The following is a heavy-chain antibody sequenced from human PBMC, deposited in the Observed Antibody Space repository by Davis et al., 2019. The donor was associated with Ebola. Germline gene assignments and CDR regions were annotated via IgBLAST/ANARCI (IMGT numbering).Heavy chain of an antibody. CDR1: GLSVSATY. CDR3: AKDLSPYFDYPDYYYGLDV. CDR2: ISGSGGGT. V-gene: IGHV3-23*01. J-gene: IGHJ6*02. D-gene: IGHD3-9*01. Sequence: GESLKISCAASGLSVSATYMTWVRQSPGKGLEWVSVISGSGGGTFSADSVKGRFTISRDNSKNMMYLQMDSLRAEDTAVYYCAKDLSPYFDYPDYYYGLDVWGQGTTVTVSS.